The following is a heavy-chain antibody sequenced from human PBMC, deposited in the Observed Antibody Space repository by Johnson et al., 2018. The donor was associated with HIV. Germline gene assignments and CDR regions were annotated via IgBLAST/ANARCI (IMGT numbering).Heavy chain of an antibody. D-gene: IGHD3-10*01. J-gene: IGHJ3*02. V-gene: IGHV3-30*04. CDR3: VRDRGTMLLDGAFDI. CDR1: GFSLSRYD. Sequence: QVQLVESGGGVVQPGRSLRLSCAASGFSLSRYDMHWVRQAPGKGLEWVADISYDGSNKYYADSVKGRFTISRDKSKNTLYLQMNSLRAEDTAVYYCVRDRGTMLLDGAFDIWGQGTMVTVSS. CDR2: ISYDGSNK.